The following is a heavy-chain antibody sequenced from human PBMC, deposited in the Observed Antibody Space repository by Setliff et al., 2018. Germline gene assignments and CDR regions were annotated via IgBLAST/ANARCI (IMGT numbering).Heavy chain of an antibody. D-gene: IGHD1-7*01. CDR1: GFSLTTSGTC. V-gene: IGHV2-70*11. CDR3: ARSRYELPHYYVDY. J-gene: IGHJ4*02. Sequence: GAGPTLVNPTQTLTLTCTFSGFSLTTSGTCVTWIRQPPGKALEWLARIDWDGDKYYNTSLRTRLTLSKDTSKNQVFLTMTNMDPVDTATYYCARSRYELPHYYVDYWGQGARVTVSS. CDR2: IDWDGDK.